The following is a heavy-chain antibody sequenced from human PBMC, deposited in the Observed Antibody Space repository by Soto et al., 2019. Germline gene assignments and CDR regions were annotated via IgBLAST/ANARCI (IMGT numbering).Heavy chain of an antibody. Sequence: SETLSLTCFVSGGSISGYYGSWVRQPPGKGLEWIGYIYYSGSTTYNSSLKGRVTMSVDTSKNQFSLELSSVTAADTAVYYCARRRYADWAFDYWGQGTLVTVSS. CDR3: ARRRYADWAFDY. V-gene: IGHV4-59*08. CDR2: IYYSGST. CDR1: GGSISGYY. J-gene: IGHJ4*02. D-gene: IGHD3-9*01.